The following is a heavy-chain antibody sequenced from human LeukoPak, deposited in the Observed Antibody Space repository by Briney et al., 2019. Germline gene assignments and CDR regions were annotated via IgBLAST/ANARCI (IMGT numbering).Heavy chain of an antibody. J-gene: IGHJ6*02. Sequence: SETLSLTCTVSGGSISSYYWSWIRQPPGKGLEWIGYIYYSGSTNYNPSLKSRVTISIDTSKNQFSLKLSSVTAADTAVYYCARDRGDTAHYYYYGMDVWGQGTTVTVSS. CDR2: IYYSGST. D-gene: IGHD5-18*01. CDR3: ARDRGDTAHYYYYGMDV. V-gene: IGHV4-59*01. CDR1: GGSISSYY.